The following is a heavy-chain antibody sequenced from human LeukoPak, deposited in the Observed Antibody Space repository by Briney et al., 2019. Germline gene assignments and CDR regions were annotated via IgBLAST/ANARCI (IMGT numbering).Heavy chain of an antibody. V-gene: IGHV4-34*01. J-gene: IGHJ4*02. CDR1: GGSFSGYY. CDR3: ARGSTIFGVVTSDY. Sequence: SETLSLTCAVYGGSFSGYYRSWIRQPPGKGLEWIGEINHSGSTNYNPSLKSRVTISVDTSKNQFSLKLSSVTAADTAVYYCARGSTIFGVVTSDYWGQGTLVTVSS. CDR2: INHSGST. D-gene: IGHD3-3*01.